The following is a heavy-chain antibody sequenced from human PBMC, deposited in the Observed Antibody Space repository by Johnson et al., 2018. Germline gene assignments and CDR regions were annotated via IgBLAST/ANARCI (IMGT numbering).Heavy chain of an antibody. D-gene: IGHD3-16*01. Sequence: AQLGQSGGGLVQRGGSLRLSCAASGFTFSNYNMHWVRHATGKGLEWVSGIGTGGDTYYSASVKGRFTISREDAKNSLYLQLNSLRAGDTAVYYCARTYTFDMWGQGTVVTVSS. J-gene: IGHJ3*02. CDR2: IGTGGDT. CDR3: ARTYTFDM. CDR1: GFTFSNYN. V-gene: IGHV3-13*01.